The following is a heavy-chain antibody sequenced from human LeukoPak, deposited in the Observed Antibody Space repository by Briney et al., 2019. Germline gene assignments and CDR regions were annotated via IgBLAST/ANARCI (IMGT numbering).Heavy chain of an antibody. D-gene: IGHD6-19*01. CDR3: AKARAGSPFDY. CDR2: ISWNSGSI. Sequence: GGSLRLSCAASGFTFDDYAMPWVRQAPGKGLEWVSGISWNSGSIGYADSVKGRFTISRDNAKNSLYLQMNSLRAEDTALYYCAKARAGSPFDYWGQGTLVTVSS. V-gene: IGHV3-9*01. CDR1: GFTFDDYA. J-gene: IGHJ4*02.